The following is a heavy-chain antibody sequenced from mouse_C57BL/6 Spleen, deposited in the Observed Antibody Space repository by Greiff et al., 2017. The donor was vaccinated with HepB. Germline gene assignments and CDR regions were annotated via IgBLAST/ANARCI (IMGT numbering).Heavy chain of an antibody. D-gene: IGHD1-1*01. V-gene: IGHV1-82*01. CDR2: IYPGDGDT. CDR3: ARFITTVVATHYFDY. CDR1: GYAFSSSW. J-gene: IGHJ2*01. Sequence: VQLQQSGPELVKSGASVKISCKASGYAFSSSWMNWVKQRPGKGLEWIGRIYPGDGDTNYNGKFKGKATLTADKSSSTAYMQLSSLTSEDSAVYFCARFITTVVATHYFDYWGHSTTLTVSS.